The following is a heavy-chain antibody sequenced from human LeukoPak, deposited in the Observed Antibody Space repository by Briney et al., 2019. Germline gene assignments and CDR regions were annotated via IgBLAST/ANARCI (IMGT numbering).Heavy chain of an antibody. CDR3: AKGGCSSTSCPPDS. D-gene: IGHD2-2*01. CDR1: GFTFDNFA. J-gene: IGHJ5*01. V-gene: IGHV3-43D*04. CDR2: ISWDGDRT. Sequence: GGSLRLSCVGSGFTFDNFAMHWVRQPVGEGLEWVSLISWDGDRTYYADSVKGRFAISRDNSENSLYLQMNILKAEDTALYYCAKGGCSSTSCPPDSWGQGTLVTVSS.